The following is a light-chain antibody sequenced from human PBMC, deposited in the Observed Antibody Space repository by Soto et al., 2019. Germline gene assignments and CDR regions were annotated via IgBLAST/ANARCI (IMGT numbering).Light chain of an antibody. CDR1: QSVSSN. Sequence: EIVMTQSPATLSVSPGERATLSCRASQSVSSNLAWYQQKPGQAPRLLNYGASTRATGIPARFSGSGSGTEFTLTISSLQSEDLAVYYCHQYNSWPPLTFGGGTKVEIK. J-gene: IGKJ4*01. CDR3: HQYNSWPPLT. V-gene: IGKV3-15*01. CDR2: GAS.